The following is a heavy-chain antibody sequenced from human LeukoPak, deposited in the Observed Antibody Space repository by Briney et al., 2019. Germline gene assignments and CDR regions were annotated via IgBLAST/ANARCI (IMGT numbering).Heavy chain of an antibody. J-gene: IGHJ4*02. CDR2: ISYDGSDK. V-gene: IGHV3-30*18. CDR3: VKDRSGSWSFDY. Sequence: GRSLRLSCAASGFTFTRSGMHWVRQAPGKGLEWLAVISYDGSDKYCADSVKGRFTISRDNSKNTLYLQMNSLRAEDTAVYYCVKDRSGSWSFDYWGQGTLVTVSS. D-gene: IGHD6-13*01. CDR1: GFTFTRSG.